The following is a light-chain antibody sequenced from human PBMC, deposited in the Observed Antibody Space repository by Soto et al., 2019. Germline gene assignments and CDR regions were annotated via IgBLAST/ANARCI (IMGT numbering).Light chain of an antibody. CDR2: SNN. V-gene: IGLV1-44*01. CDR3: AAWDDSLDAFV. J-gene: IGLJ1*01. CDR1: ISNIGRNT. Sequence: QAVVTQPPSASGTPGQRVTISCSGSISNIGRNTVNWYQHLPGTAPKLLIYSNNQRTSGVPDRFSGSKSGASASLAISGLQSEHEADYYCAAWDDSLDAFVFGTGTKLTVL.